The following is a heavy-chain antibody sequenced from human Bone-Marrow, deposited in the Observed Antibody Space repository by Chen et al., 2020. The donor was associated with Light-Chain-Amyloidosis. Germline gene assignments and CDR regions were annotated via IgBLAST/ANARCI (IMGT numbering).Heavy chain of an antibody. CDR2: IWYDGSNK. CDR1: GFTFSSYG. Sequence: QVQLVESGGGVVQPGRSLRLSCAASGFTFSSYGMHWVRQAPGKGLEWVAVIWYDGSNKYYADSVKGRFTISRDNSKNTLYLQMNSLRAEDTAVYYCARDGPHTATDYWGQGTLVTVSS. D-gene: IGHD4-17*01. V-gene: IGHV3-33*01. J-gene: IGHJ4*02. CDR3: ARDGPHTATDY.